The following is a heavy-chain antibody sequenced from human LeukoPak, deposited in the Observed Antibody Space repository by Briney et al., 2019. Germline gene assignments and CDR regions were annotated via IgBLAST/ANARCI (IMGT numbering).Heavy chain of an antibody. V-gene: IGHV1-46*01. CDR3: ARAVAAGRRFDY. CDR1: GYTFTSYY. CDR2: INPSGGST. Sequence: ASVKVSCKASGYTFTSYYMHWVRQAPGQGLEWMGIINPSGGSTSYAQKFQGRVAMTRDTSTSTVYMELSSLRSEDTAVYYCARAVAAGRRFDYWGQGTLVTVSS. D-gene: IGHD6-13*01. J-gene: IGHJ4*02.